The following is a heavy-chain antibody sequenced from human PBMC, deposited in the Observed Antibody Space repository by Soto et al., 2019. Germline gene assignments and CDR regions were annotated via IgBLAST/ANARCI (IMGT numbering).Heavy chain of an antibody. V-gene: IGHV4-39*01. CDR1: GASISSSSYY. Sequence: SETLSLTCVVSGASISSSSYYWGWIRQPPGKGLEWIGSIHYSGSTYYNPSLKSRVTISVDTSKNQFSLKLSSVTAADTAVYYCARHADVSNFDYWGQGTQVTVSS. J-gene: IGHJ4*02. CDR3: ARHADVSNFDY. CDR2: IHYSGST.